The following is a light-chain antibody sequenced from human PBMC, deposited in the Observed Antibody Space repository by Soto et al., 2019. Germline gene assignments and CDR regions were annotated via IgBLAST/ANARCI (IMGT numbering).Light chain of an antibody. V-gene: IGLV2-23*01. CDR1: SSDVGSFYP. Sequence: QSALTQPASVSGSPGQSISISCAGSSSDVGSFYPVSWYQHHPGKAPKLIIYEATKLPSGVSNRFSASKSGNTASLRISGLQAEDEADYFCCSYAGSGTYVFGPGTKVTVL. CDR3: CSYAGSGTYV. J-gene: IGLJ1*01. CDR2: EAT.